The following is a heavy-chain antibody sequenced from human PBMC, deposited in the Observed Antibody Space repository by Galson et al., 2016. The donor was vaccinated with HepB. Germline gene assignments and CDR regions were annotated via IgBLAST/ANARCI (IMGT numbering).Heavy chain of an antibody. V-gene: IGHV5-51*01. CDR3: SRWYSSSWRNFSALAT. Sequence: QSGAEVTKSGESLKISCKGSGYIFTNYWIGWVRQMPGKGLEWMGILNPAESDTRYSPSFQGHVTISADKSTNTAYLQWGSLKASDTAIYYCSRWYSSSWRNFSALATGGQGTTVTVSS. CDR1: GYIFTNYW. J-gene: IGHJ6*02. D-gene: IGHD6-6*01. CDR2: LNPAESDT.